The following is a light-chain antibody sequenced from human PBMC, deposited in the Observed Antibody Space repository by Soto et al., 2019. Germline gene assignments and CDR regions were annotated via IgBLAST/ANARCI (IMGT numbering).Light chain of an antibody. J-gene: IGLJ2*01. CDR3: SSYTSSTSLVL. V-gene: IGLV2-14*01. Sequence: QSVLTQPASVSGSPGQSITISCTGTSSDIGGYDYVSWYQQHPGKAPKLMIFDVSSRPSGVSNRFSGSKSANTASLTISVLQAEDEADYYCSSYTSSTSLVLFGGGTKLTVL. CDR1: SSDIGGYDY. CDR2: DVS.